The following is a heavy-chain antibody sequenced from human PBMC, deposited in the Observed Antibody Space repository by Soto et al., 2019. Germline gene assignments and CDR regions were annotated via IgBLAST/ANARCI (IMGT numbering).Heavy chain of an antibody. CDR1: CYSCSRYG. Sequence: ASVKVSCKSSCYSCSRYGISSLRPAPVQGLEWMGWISVYNGNTYDAQKFQDRVTMTTDTSTTTAYMELTSLRYDDTAVYYCAPSYDSGFDPWGQGTLVTVPQ. D-gene: IGHD5-12*01. CDR3: APSYDSGFDP. CDR2: ISVYNGNT. V-gene: IGHV1-18*01. J-gene: IGHJ5*02.